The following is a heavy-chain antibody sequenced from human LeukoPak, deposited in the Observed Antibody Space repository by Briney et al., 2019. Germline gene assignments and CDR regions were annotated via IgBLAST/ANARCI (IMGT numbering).Heavy chain of an antibody. CDR3: AGPRYGSGSLDS. CDR1: GESFSGHY. J-gene: IGHJ4*02. Sequence: PSETLSLTCAVYGESFSGHYWTWIRQPPGRGLEWIGEINHSGSTTSNPSLNNRVTISVDTSKNQFSLKLTSVTAADTAVYYCAGPRYGSGSLDSWGQGTLVTASS. CDR2: INHSGST. V-gene: IGHV4-34*01. D-gene: IGHD3-10*01.